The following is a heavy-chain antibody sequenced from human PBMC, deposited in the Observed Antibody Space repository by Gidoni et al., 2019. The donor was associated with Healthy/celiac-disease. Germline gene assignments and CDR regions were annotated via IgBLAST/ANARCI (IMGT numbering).Heavy chain of an antibody. J-gene: IGHJ5*02. D-gene: IGHD3-10*01. CDR2: IYYSGST. V-gene: IGHV4-59*01. CDR1: GGSISSYY. CDR3: ARGYLWFGELSWFDP. Sequence: QVQLQESGPGLVKPSETLSLTCTVPGGSISSYYLSWIRQPPGKGLEWIGYIYYSGSTNYNPSLKSRVTISVDTSKNQFSLKLSYVTAADTAVYYCARGYLWFGELSWFDPWGQGTLVTVSS.